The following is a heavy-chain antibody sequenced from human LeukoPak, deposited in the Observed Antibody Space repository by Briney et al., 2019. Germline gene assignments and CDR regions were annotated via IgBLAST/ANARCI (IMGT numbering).Heavy chain of an antibody. Sequence: GGSLRLSCAASGFTFSRNLMSWVRQAPGKGLEWVSSISGSGGSSYYADSVKGRFTMPRDNSKNTLYLQMNSLRAEDTAVYYCARDCPRGCYPYWGQGTLVTVSS. CDR2: ISGSGGSS. CDR1: GFTFSRNL. D-gene: IGHD2-21*01. J-gene: IGHJ4*02. CDR3: ARDCPRGCYPY. V-gene: IGHV3-23*01.